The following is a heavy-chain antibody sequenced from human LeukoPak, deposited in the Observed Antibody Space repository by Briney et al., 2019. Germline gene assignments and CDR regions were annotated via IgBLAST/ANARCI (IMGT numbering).Heavy chain of an antibody. V-gene: IGHV3-30*03. CDR1: GFTFSSYG. Sequence: GGSLRLSCAASGFTFSSYGMHWVRQAPGKGLEWVAVISYDGSNKYYADSVKGRFTISRDNSKNTLYLQMNSLRAEDTALYYCARGGGFWYYYMDVWGKGTTVTVSS. J-gene: IGHJ6*03. D-gene: IGHD2-2*03. CDR2: ISYDGSNK. CDR3: ARGGGFWYYYMDV.